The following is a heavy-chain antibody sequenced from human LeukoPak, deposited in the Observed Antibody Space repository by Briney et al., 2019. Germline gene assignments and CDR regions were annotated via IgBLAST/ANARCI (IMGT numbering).Heavy chain of an antibody. J-gene: IGHJ3*02. Sequence: ASVKVSCKASGGTFSSYAISWVRQAPGQGLEWMGGIIPIFGTANYAQKFQGRVTITADKSTSTAYMELSSLRSEDTAVYYCARRTTVTGAFDIWGQGTMVTVSS. CDR3: ARRTTVTGAFDI. CDR1: GGTFSSYA. V-gene: IGHV1-69*06. D-gene: IGHD4-17*01. CDR2: IIPIFGTA.